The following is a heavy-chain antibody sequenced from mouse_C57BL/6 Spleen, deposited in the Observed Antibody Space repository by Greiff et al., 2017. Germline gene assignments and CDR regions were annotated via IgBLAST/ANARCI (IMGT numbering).Heavy chain of an antibody. CDR2: IDPSDSYT. CDR3: ARGERFITTGGDYFDY. CDR1: GYTFTSYW. D-gene: IGHD1-1*01. Sequence: VQLQQPGAELVMPGASVQLSCKASGYTFTSYWMHWVKQRPGQGLEWIGEIDPSDSYTNYNQKFKGKSTLTVDKSSSTAYMQLSSLTSEDSAVYYCARGERFITTGGDYFDYWGQGTTLTVSS. V-gene: IGHV1-69*01. J-gene: IGHJ2*01.